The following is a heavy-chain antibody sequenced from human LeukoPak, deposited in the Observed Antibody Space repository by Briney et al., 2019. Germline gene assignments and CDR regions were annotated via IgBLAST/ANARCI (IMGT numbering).Heavy chain of an antibody. Sequence: ASVKVSCKASGYTFTSQNIHWVRQAPGQGLEWMGIINPSGGSTSYAQKFQGRVTMTRDTSTSTVYMELSSLRSEDTAVYYCASPKAYDSSGYSLGYWGQGTLVTVSS. CDR1: GYTFTSQN. CDR3: ASPKAYDSSGYSLGY. D-gene: IGHD3-22*01. CDR2: INPSGGST. V-gene: IGHV1-46*01. J-gene: IGHJ4*02.